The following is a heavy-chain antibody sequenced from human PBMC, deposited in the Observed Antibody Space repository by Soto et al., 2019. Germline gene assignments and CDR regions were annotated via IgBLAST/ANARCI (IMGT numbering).Heavy chain of an antibody. D-gene: IGHD6-19*01. CDR2: IYSGGST. V-gene: IGHV3-53*01. J-gene: IGHJ5*02. CDR3: AREPYSSGGDWFDP. Sequence: GGSLRLSCAASGFTVSSNYMSWVRQAPGKGLEWVSVIYSGGSTYYADSVKGRFTISRDNSKNTLYLQMNSLRAEDTAVYYCAREPYSSGGDWFDPWGQGTLVTVSS. CDR1: GFTVSSNY.